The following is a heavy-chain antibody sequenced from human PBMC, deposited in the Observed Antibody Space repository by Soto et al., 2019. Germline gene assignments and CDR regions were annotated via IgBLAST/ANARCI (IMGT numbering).Heavy chain of an antibody. D-gene: IGHD3-3*01. J-gene: IGHJ6*02. V-gene: IGHV1-69*13. Sequence: SVKVSCKASGGTFSSYAISWERQAPGQGLEWMGGIIPTFGTANYAQKFQGRVTITADESTSTAYMELSSLRSEDTAVYYCASSRITIFGVVWDYYYYYGMDVWGQGTTVTVSS. CDR2: IIPTFGTA. CDR1: GGTFSSYA. CDR3: ASSRITIFGVVWDYYYYYGMDV.